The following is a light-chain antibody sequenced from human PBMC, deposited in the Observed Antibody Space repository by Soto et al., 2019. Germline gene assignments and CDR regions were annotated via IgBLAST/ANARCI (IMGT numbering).Light chain of an antibody. Sequence: EIVLTQSPGTLSLSPGERATLSCRASQSVSSTNLAWYQQRPGQAPRVVIYDASTRATGIPERFSGSGSGTDFTLTISRLEPEDFSVYYCQQYGRSPFTFGPGTKVDIK. CDR3: QQYGRSPFT. V-gene: IGKV3-20*01. J-gene: IGKJ3*01. CDR2: DAS. CDR1: QSVSSTN.